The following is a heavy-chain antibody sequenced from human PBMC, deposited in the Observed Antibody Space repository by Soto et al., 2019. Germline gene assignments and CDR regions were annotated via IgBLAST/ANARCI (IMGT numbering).Heavy chain of an antibody. V-gene: IGHV4-4*07. D-gene: IGHD1-7*01. CDR3: ARVGKLELQGGAFDI. Sequence: SETLSLTCTVSCGSISSYYWSWIRQPAGKGLEWIGRIYTSGSTNYNPSLKSRVTMSVDTSKNQFSLKLSSVTAADTAVYYCARVGKLELQGGAFDIWGQGTMVTVSS. CDR1: CGSISSYY. J-gene: IGHJ3*02. CDR2: IYTSGST.